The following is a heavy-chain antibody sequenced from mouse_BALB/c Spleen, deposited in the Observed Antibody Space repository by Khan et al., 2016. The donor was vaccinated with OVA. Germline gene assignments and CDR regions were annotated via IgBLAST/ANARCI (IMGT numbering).Heavy chain of an antibody. D-gene: IGHD1-1*01. CDR2: ISYSGLT. CDR1: GYSITSGYA. V-gene: IGHV3-2*02. J-gene: IGHJ2*01. Sequence: EVQLQESGPGLVKPSQSLSLTCTVTGYSITSGYAWNWIRQFPGNKLEWMGYISYSGLTSYTPSLKSRISITRDTSTNQFFLQLNSVTTEGTATYCCARGDFYGYYFDYGGRGATITVAS. CDR3: ARGDFYGYYFDY.